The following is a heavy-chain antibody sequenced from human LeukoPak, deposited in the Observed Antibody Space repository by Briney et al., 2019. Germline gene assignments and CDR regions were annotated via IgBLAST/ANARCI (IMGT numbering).Heavy chain of an antibody. D-gene: IGHD6-13*01. V-gene: IGHV3-53*01. J-gene: IGHJ3*02. Sequence: GGSLRLSCAASGFTVSSNYMSWVRQAPGKGLEWVSVIYSGGSTYYADSVKGRFTISRDNSKNTLYLQMNSLRAEDTAVYYCASTNGIAAAGDAFDIWGQGTMVTVSS. CDR3: ASTNGIAAAGDAFDI. CDR1: GFTVSSNY. CDR2: IYSGGST.